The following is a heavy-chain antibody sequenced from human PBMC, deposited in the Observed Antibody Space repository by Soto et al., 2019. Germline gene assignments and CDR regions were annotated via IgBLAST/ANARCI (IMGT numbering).Heavy chain of an antibody. CDR2: INSDGSST. V-gene: IGHV3-74*01. CDR3: ARKGAVAGFGY. Sequence: EVQLVESGGGLVQPGGSLRHSCAASGFTFSSYWLHWVRQAPGKGLVWLSRINSDGSSTNYADSVKGRFTISRDNAKSTLYLQLNSVRAEDTTVYYCARKGAVAGFGYWGQGTLVTVSS. D-gene: IGHD6-19*01. CDR1: GFTFSSYW. J-gene: IGHJ4*02.